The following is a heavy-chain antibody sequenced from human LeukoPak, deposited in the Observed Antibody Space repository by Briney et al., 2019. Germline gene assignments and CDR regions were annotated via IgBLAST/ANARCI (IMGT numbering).Heavy chain of an antibody. CDR1: GGSISSYY. D-gene: IGHD3-22*01. CDR3: ARDLDYYDSSGYYSGWFDP. V-gene: IGHV4-59*01. J-gene: IGHJ5*02. Sequence: SETLSLTCTVSGGSISSYYWSWIRQPPGKGLEWIGYIYYSGSTNYNPSLKSRVTISVDTSKNQFSLKLSSVTAADTAVYYCARDLDYYDSSGYYSGWFDPWGQGTLVTVSS. CDR2: IYYSGST.